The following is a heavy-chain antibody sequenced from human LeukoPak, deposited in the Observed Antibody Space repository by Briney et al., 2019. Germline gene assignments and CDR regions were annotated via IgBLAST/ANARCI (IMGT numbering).Heavy chain of an antibody. CDR1: GYSISSGYH. J-gene: IGHJ3*02. CDR3: ARDGPYYYDSSGYYDAFDI. Sequence: DTLSLTCTVSGYSISSGYHLGWSQQPPEKGLERIVRNYHSGSTNYNPNLKSRVTMTLDTSKNQFSLKLSSVTAADTGVYYCARDGPYYYDSSGYYDAFDIWGQGTMVTVSS. D-gene: IGHD3-22*01. V-gene: IGHV4-38-2*02. CDR2: NYHSGST.